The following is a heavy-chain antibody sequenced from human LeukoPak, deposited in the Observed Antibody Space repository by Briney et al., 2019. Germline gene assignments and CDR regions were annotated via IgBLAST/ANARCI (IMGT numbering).Heavy chain of an antibody. CDR2: IWYDESNK. CDR3: ASLAARDFDY. J-gene: IGHJ4*02. V-gene: IGHV3-33*01. CDR1: GFTFSSYC. D-gene: IGHD6-6*01. Sequence: SLTLSCAASGFTFSSYCMHWDRQAPGKGLEWVAVIWYDESNKYYAASVKGRFNISRDNSKNTLYLQMNSLRAEDTAVYYCASLAARDFDYWGQGTLVTVSS.